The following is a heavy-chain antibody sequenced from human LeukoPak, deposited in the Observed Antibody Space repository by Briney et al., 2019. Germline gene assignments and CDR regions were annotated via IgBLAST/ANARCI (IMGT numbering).Heavy chain of an antibody. CDR1: GGSFSGYY. D-gene: IGHD2/OR15-2a*01. CDR3: ARHDYCNTRNCSDAFDI. J-gene: IGHJ3*02. CDR2: INHSGST. Sequence: SETLSLTCAVYGGSFSGYYWSWIRQPPGKGLEGIGEINHSGSTNYNPSLKSRVTISVDTSKNQFSLKLSSVTAADTAVYYCARHDYCNTRNCSDAFDIWGQGTMVTVSS. V-gene: IGHV4-34*01.